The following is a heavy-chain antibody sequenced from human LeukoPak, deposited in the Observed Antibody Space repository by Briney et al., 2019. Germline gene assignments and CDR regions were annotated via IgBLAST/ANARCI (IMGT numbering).Heavy chain of an antibody. D-gene: IGHD6-13*01. CDR3: ARGGSSWTHPHDYYYMDV. J-gene: IGHJ6*03. Sequence: GGSLRLSCAASGFTVSSNYMSWVRQAPGKGLEWVSVIYSGGSTYYADSVKGRFTISRDNSKNTLYLQMNSLRAEDTAVYYCARGGSSWTHPHDYYYMDVWGKGTTVTVSS. CDR2: IYSGGST. CDR1: GFTVSSNY. V-gene: IGHV3-66*02.